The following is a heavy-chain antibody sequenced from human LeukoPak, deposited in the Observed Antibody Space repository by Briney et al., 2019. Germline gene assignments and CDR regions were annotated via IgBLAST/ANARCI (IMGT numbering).Heavy chain of an antibody. Sequence: SETLSLTCTVSDGSISSSSYYWGWIRQPPGKGLEWIGSIYYSGSPYYTPSLKSRVTISVDTSKNQFSLKRSSVTAADTAVYYCASLYCSSNNCYMDYYYMDVWGKGTTVTVSS. CDR2: IYYSGSP. CDR1: DGSISSSSYY. CDR3: ASLYCSSNNCYMDYYYMDV. D-gene: IGHD2-2*02. V-gene: IGHV4-39*07. J-gene: IGHJ6*03.